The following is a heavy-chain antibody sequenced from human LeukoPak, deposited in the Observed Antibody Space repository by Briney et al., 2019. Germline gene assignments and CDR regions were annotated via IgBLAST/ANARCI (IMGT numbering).Heavy chain of an antibody. J-gene: IGHJ5*02. CDR1: GFTFSDYY. D-gene: IGHD4-17*01. Sequence: GGSLRLSCAASGFTFSDYYMSWIRQAPGKGLEWVSYFSSSGSTIYYADSVKGQFTSSRDNAKNSLYLQMNSLRAEDTAVYYCARAWTTVTTGCGWFDPWGQGTLVTVSS. CDR3: ARAWTTVTTGCGWFDP. V-gene: IGHV3-11*04. CDR2: FSSSGSTI.